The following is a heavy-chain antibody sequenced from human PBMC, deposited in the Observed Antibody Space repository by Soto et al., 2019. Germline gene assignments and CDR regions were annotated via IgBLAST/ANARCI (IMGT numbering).Heavy chain of an antibody. CDR3: TTLGFGP. Sequence: EVQLVESGGGLVKPGGSLRLSCAASGSTFSNAWMSSVRQAPGKGLEWVGRVKSKSKGGTTDYAASVKGRFTNSRVDSSNTLYLQMNSLTTEDTPVYYCTTLGFGPWGQGTLVTVSS. CDR1: GSTFSNAW. V-gene: IGHV3-15*01. J-gene: IGHJ5*02. CDR2: VKSKSKGGTT.